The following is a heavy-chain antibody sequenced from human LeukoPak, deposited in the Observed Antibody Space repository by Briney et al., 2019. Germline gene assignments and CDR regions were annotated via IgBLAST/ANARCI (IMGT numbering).Heavy chain of an antibody. D-gene: IGHD6-13*01. Sequence: SETLSLTCTVSGYSISSGYYWGWIRQPPGKGLEWIGSIYHSGSTYYNPSLKSRVTISVDTSKNQFSLKLSSVTAADTAVYYCAREKTGYSSSWPIDYWGQGTLVTVSS. CDR2: IYHSGST. CDR3: AREKTGYSSSWPIDY. J-gene: IGHJ4*02. CDR1: GYSISSGYY. V-gene: IGHV4-38-2*02.